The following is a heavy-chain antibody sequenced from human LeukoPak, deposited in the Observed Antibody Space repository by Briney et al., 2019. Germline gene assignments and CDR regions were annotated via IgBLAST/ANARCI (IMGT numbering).Heavy chain of an antibody. J-gene: IGHJ4*02. CDR1: GFTFSSYG. V-gene: IGHV3-33*01. CDR2: IWYDGSNK. CDR3: ARDMGSGSSYGDFDY. D-gene: IGHD3-10*01. Sequence: PGGSLRLSCAASGFTFSSYGMHWVRQAPGKGLEWVAVIWYDGSNKYYADSVKGRFTISRDNSKNTLYLQMNSLRAEDAAVYYCARDMGSGSSYGDFDYWGQGTLVTVSS.